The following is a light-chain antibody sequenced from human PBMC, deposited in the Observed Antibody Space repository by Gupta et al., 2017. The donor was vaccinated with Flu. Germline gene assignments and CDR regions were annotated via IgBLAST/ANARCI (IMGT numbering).Light chain of an antibody. V-gene: IGKV3-11*01. CDR3: QQRSSWPIS. J-gene: IGKJ5*01. CDR1: QSVASY. CDR2: DAS. Sequence: PATLSLSPGERATLSCRASQSVASYLAWYQQKPGQAPRLLISDASNRATDIPARFSGSGSGTDFTLTISSLQPEDFAIYYCQQRSSWPISLGQGTPVEIK.